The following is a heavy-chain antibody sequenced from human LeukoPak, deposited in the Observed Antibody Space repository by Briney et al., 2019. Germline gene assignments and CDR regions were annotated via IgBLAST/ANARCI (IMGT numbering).Heavy chain of an antibody. CDR2: ISSSSSTI. D-gene: IGHD6-13*01. J-gene: IGHJ3*02. V-gene: IGHV3-48*01. Sequence: HPGGSLRLSCAASGFTLSSYSMNWVRQAPGKGLEWVSYISSSSSTIYYADSVKGRFTISRDNAKNSLYLQMNSLRAEDTAVYYCARVTIAAAGTRTSNDAFDIWGQGTMVTVSS. CDR3: ARVTIAAAGTRTSNDAFDI. CDR1: GFTLSSYS.